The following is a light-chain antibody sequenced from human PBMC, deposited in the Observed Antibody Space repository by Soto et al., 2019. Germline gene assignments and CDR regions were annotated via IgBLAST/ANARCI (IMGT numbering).Light chain of an antibody. CDR2: EVS. CDR3: SSYISSSTLV. J-gene: IGLJ1*01. Sequence: QSVLTRPAPVSGPPGQSITISCTGTSSDVGAYNYVSWYQQHPGKAPKLMIYEVSNRPSGVSNRFSGSKSGNTASLTISGLQAEDEADYYCSSYISSSTLVFGTGTKVTVL. CDR1: SSDVGAYNY. V-gene: IGLV2-14*01.